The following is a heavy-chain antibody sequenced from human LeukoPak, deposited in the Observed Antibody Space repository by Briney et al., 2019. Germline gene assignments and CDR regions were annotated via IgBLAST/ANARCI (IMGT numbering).Heavy chain of an antibody. D-gene: IGHD3-10*01. CDR2: IYYSGST. J-gene: IGHJ4*02. V-gene: IGHV4-61*01. CDR3: ARDYYGSGSYYPFDY. CDR1: GGSVSSGSYY. Sequence: PSETLSLTCTVSGGSVSSGSYYWSWIRQPPGKGLEWIGYIYYSGSTNYNPSLKRRVTISVDTSKNQFSLKLSFVTAADPAVYYCARDYYGSGSYYPFDYWGQGTLVTVSS.